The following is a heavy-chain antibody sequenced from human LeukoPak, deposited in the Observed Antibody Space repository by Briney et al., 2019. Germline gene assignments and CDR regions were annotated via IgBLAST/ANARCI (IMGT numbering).Heavy chain of an antibody. CDR1: GYSISSGYY. J-gene: IGHJ3*02. CDR3: ARGVITMIVVVRDAFDI. D-gene: IGHD3-22*01. Sequence: SETLSRTGTVSGYSISSGYYGGWIRRPPGEGLGWIGTIYHNGSTYYNPYLKSRVTISVDTSKNHYTLKLSSVTAADTAVYYCARGVITMIVVVRDAFDIWGQGTMVTVSS. V-gene: IGHV4-38-2*02. CDR2: IYHNGST.